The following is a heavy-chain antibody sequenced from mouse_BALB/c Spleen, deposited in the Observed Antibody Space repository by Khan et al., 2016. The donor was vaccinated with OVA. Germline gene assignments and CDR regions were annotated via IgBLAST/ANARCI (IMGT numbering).Heavy chain of an antibody. CDR3: ARGTFDY. Sequence: VQLQQPGPELMKPGASVNISCKASGYSFTSYYIHWVKQSHGKSLEWIGYIDPFNGGTDYNQKFKGKATLTVDKSSNTAYMHPSSLTSEDSAVYYCARGTFDYWGQGTLVTVSA. D-gene: IGHD3-3*01. V-gene: IGHV1S135*01. J-gene: IGHJ3*01. CDR1: GYSFTSYY. CDR2: IDPFNGGT.